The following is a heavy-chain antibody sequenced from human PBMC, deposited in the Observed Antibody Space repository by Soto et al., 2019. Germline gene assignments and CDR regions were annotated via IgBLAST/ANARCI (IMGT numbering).Heavy chain of an antibody. Sequence: ASVKVSCKASGYTFTGYYMHWVRQAPGQGPEWMGWINPNSGGTNYAQKFQGRVTMTRDTSISTAYMELSRLRSDYTAVYYCARGSGGNVDDAFDIWGQGTMVTVSS. CDR3: ARGSGGNVDDAFDI. D-gene: IGHD2-15*01. CDR1: GYTFTGYY. V-gene: IGHV1-2*02. J-gene: IGHJ3*02. CDR2: INPNSGGT.